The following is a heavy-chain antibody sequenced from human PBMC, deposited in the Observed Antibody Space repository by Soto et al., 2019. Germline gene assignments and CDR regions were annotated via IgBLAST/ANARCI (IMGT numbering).Heavy chain of an antibody. CDR3: ARGEERLAMPSDY. CDR2: IYYSGST. J-gene: IGHJ4*02. Sequence: SDTLSLTCTVSGGSISSYYWSWIRQPPGKGLEWIGYIYYSGSTNYNPSLKSQVTISADTSKNQFSLKLSSVTAADTAVYYCARGEERLAMPSDYWGQGTLVTVSS. D-gene: IGHD2-2*01. V-gene: IGHV4-59*01. CDR1: GGSISSYY.